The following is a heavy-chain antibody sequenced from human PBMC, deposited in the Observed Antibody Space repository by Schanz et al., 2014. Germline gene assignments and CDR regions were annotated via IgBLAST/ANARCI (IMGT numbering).Heavy chain of an antibody. Sequence: QVQLQESGPGLVKPSETLSLTCAVSGGSISLDIYHWGWIRQPPGKGLEWIGSGHYGGKTYFNPSPRSRVTISADKSKNQSSLTRRSVTAADTAVYYCARRSVSPSGNSYGYVVAWFDPWGQGTLVTVSS. D-gene: IGHD5-18*01. CDR2: GHYGGKT. CDR3: ARRSVSPSGNSYGYVVAWFDP. J-gene: IGHJ5*02. V-gene: IGHV4-39*07. CDR1: GGSISLDIYH.